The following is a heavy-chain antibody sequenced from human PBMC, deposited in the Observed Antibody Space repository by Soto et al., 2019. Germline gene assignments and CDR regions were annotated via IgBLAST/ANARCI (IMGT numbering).Heavy chain of an antibody. D-gene: IGHD2-15*01. CDR1: GDYVTSADYY. Sequence: SETLSLTCAVSGDYVTSADYYWIWIRQPPGKGLEWIGYIYNSGSTNYNPSLKSRVNIFVDPSKNQFSLRLTSVTAADTAVYYCAIETFDILGNWFYPRALGTLVIVSS. J-gene: IGHJ5*02. CDR3: AIETFDILGNWFYP. V-gene: IGHV4-30-4*01. CDR2: IYNSGST.